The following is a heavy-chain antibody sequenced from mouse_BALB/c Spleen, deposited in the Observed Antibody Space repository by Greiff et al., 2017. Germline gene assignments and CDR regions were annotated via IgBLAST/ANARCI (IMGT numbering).Heavy chain of an antibody. CDR3: AAHYYGSSSHAMDY. CDR2: INSNGGST. J-gene: IGHJ4*01. D-gene: IGHD1-1*01. Sequence: DVMLVESGGGLVQPGGSLKLSCAASGFTFSSYGMSWVRQTPDKRLELVATINSNGGSTYYPDSVKGRFTISRDNAKNTLYLQMSSLKSEDTAMYYCAAHYYGSSSHAMDYWGQGTSVTVSS. V-gene: IGHV5-6-3*01. CDR1: GFTFSSYG.